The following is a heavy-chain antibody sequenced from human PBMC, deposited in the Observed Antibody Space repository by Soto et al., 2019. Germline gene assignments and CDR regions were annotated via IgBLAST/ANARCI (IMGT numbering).Heavy chain of an antibody. J-gene: IGHJ4*02. CDR1: GGSFSGYY. CDR2: INHSGST. V-gene: IGHV4-34*01. CDR3: ARTWFGELQSLDY. Sequence: PSETLSLTCAVYGGSFSGYYCSWIRQPPGKGLEWIGEINHSGSTNYNPSLKSRVTISVDTSKNQFSLKLSSVTAADTAVYYCARTWFGELQSLDYWGQGTLVTVSS. D-gene: IGHD3-10*01.